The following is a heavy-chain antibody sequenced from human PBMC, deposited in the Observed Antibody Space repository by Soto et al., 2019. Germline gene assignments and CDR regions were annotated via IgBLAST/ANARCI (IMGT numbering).Heavy chain of an antibody. V-gene: IGHV1-69*12. Sequence: QVQLVQSGAEVKKPGSSVKVSCKASGGTFSSYAISWVRQAPGQGLEWMGGIIPIFGTANYAQKFQGRVTITADESTSTAYMELSRLRSADTAVYYCASPPVAATYYYGMDVWGQGTTVTVSS. CDR2: IIPIFGTA. J-gene: IGHJ6*02. CDR3: ASPPVAATYYYGMDV. D-gene: IGHD1-26*01. CDR1: GGTFSSYA.